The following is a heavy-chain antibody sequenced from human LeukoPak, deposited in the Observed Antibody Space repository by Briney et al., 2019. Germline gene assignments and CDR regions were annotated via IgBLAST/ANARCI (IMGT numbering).Heavy chain of an antibody. CDR1: GFSISSYS. CDR3: ARDADWSFDF. V-gene: IGHV3-30*02. J-gene: IGHJ4*02. Sequence: GGSLRLSCAAPGFSISSYSMNWVRHAPGKGLEWVTFIRNDGSDKYYVDSVKGRFTISRDDSKNTVYLQMNSLRTEDTAVYHCARDADWSFDFWGQGTLVAVSS. CDR2: IRNDGSDK. D-gene: IGHD2-21*01.